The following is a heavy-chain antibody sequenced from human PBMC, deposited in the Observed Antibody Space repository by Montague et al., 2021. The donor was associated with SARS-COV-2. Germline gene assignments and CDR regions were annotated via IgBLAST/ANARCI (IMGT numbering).Heavy chain of an antibody. Sequence: PALVKPTQTLTLTCTFSGFSLNTSGMCVSWIRQPPGKALEWLALIDWDEDQYYSTSLKTRLTISKCTSKNQVVLTMTNMDPIDTATYYCARSYGDYRDSYFDYWGQGTLVTVSS. CDR1: GFSLNTSGMC. CDR3: ARSYGDYRDSYFDY. CDR2: IDWDEDQ. D-gene: IGHD4-17*01. J-gene: IGHJ4*02. V-gene: IGHV2-70*01.